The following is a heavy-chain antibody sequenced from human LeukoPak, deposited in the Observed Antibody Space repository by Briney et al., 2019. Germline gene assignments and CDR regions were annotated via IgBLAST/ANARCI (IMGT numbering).Heavy chain of an antibody. CDR1: GGSFSGYY. V-gene: IGHV4-34*01. CDR2: INHSGST. D-gene: IGHD4-17*01. J-gene: IGHJ3*02. CDR3: ARGYGDQAAFDI. Sequence: SETLSLTCAVYGGSFSGYYWSWIRQPPGKGLEWIGEINHSGSTNYNPSLKSRVTISVDTSKNQFSLKLSSVTAADTAVYYCARGYGDQAAFDIWGQGTMVTVSS.